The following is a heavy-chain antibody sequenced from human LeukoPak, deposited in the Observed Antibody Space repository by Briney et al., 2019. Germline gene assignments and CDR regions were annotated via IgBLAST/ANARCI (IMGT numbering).Heavy chain of an antibody. Sequence: GGSLRLSCAASGFTFDDYAMHWVRQAPGKGLEWVSGISWNSGSIGYADSVKGRFTISRDSSRNTLYLQMNSLRAEDTAIYYCARRGYSYGSFDSWGQGTLVTVSS. CDR2: ISWNSGSI. D-gene: IGHD5-18*01. J-gene: IGHJ4*02. CDR3: ARRGYSYGSFDS. V-gene: IGHV3-9*01. CDR1: GFTFDDYA.